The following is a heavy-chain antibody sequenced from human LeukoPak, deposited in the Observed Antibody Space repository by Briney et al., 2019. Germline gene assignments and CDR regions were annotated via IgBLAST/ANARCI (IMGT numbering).Heavy chain of an antibody. CDR3: AKDYGGTFDY. Sequence: PGGSLRLSCAASGFTFSSYAMSWVRQAPGKGLEWVAVISYDGSNKYYADSVKGRFTISRDNSKNTLYLQMNSLRAEDTAVYYCAKDYGGTFDYWGQGTLVTVSS. J-gene: IGHJ4*02. D-gene: IGHD4-23*01. CDR2: ISYDGSNK. V-gene: IGHV3-30*18. CDR1: GFTFSSYA.